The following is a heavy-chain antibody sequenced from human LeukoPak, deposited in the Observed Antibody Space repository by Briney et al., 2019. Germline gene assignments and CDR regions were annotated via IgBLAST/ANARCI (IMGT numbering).Heavy chain of an antibody. D-gene: IGHD3-10*01. J-gene: IGHJ4*02. V-gene: IGHV1-8*01. CDR1: GYTFINYD. Sequence: GASVKVSCKASGYTFINYDIMWVRQATGQGLEWMGWMNSNSGNTGYAQKFQGRVTMTRDTSMSTAYMELSSLRFEDTAVYYCTRGRGGTIVLGYMDYWGQGTLVTVSS. CDR3: TRGRGGTIVLGYMDY. CDR2: MNSNSGNT.